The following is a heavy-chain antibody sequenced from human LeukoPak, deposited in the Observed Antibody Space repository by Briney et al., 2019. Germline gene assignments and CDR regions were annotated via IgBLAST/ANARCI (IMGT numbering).Heavy chain of an antibody. CDR1: GFTFSNYV. CDR3: ADYGSYYRY. CDR2: ISGNNGTT. D-gene: IGHD1-26*01. Sequence: GGSLRLSCAASGFTFSNYVMSWVRQAPGKGLEWVSVISGNNGTTYYADSVKGRFTISRDNSKNTLYLQMNSLRAEDTAVYYCADYGSYYRYWGQGTLVTVSS. J-gene: IGHJ4*02. V-gene: IGHV3-23*01.